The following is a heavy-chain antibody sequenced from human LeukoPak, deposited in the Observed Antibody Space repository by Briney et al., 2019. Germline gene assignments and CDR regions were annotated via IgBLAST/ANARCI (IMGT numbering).Heavy chain of an antibody. CDR3: ARDGENHYYDY. V-gene: IGHV3-66*01. CDR1: GFTVSSNH. Sequence: GASLRLSCAASGFTVSSNHNHMSWVPQAPGKGLEWVSVIYSGGTIFYADSVKGRFTISRDNSKNTVYLEMNSLRAEDTAVYYCARDGENHYYDYWGRGTLVTVST. CDR2: IYSGGTI. D-gene: IGHD7-27*01. J-gene: IGHJ4*02.